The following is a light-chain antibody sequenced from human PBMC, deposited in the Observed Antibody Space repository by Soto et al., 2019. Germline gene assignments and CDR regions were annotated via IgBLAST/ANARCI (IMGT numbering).Light chain of an antibody. CDR2: GAS. Sequence: IGMTQSPSTVSVTPGERATLSCRASQSISSLLAWYRQRPVQAPRLLIYGASTRATGIPARFGGSGSGTDFTLTISSLQSEDFAVYYCQQYYDWPITFGQGTRLEI. V-gene: IGKV3-15*01. J-gene: IGKJ5*01. CDR3: QQYYDWPIT. CDR1: QSISSL.